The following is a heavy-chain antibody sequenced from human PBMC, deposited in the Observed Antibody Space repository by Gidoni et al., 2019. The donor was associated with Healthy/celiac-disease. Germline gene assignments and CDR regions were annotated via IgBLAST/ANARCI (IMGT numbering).Heavy chain of an antibody. V-gene: IGHV4-4*02. CDR3: ASPNVLLWFGVPSDAFDI. Sequence: QVQLQESGPGLVKPSGTLSLTCAVSGGSISSSNWWSWVRQPPGKGLEGIGEIYHSGSTNYNPSLKSRVTISVDKSKNQFSLKLSSVTAADTAVYYCASPNVLLWFGVPSDAFDIWGQGTMVTVSS. J-gene: IGHJ3*02. CDR2: IYHSGST. D-gene: IGHD3-10*01. CDR1: GGSISSSNW.